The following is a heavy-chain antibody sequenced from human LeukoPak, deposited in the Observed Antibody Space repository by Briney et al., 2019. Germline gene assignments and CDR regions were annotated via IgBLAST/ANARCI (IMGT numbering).Heavy chain of an antibody. Sequence: GGPLRLSCAASGFTFSNYAMSWVRQAPGKGLEWVSTISGSGGSTYYADSVKGRFTISRDSPENTLYLQMNSLRVEDTAVYYCAKDRYCSGTSCYAGFDYWGQGTLVTVSS. CDR2: ISGSGGST. J-gene: IGHJ4*02. CDR3: AKDRYCSGTSCYAGFDY. CDR1: GFTFSNYA. D-gene: IGHD2-2*01. V-gene: IGHV3-23*01.